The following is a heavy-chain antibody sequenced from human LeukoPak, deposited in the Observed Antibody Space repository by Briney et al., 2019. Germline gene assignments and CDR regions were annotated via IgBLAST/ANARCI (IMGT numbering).Heavy chain of an antibody. D-gene: IGHD2-15*01. CDR3: ARANGYCSGAICYAWYLDY. CDR1: GYTFTNYY. Sequence: ASVNVSCNASGYTFTNYYMHWVRHAPGQGLEWKGVLNPSGGSTRYAQKFQGRVTMIRDTSTSTVYMELSSLRAEDTAVYYCARANGYCSGAICYAWYLDYWGQGTLVTVSS. CDR2: LNPSGGST. V-gene: IGHV1-46*01. J-gene: IGHJ4*02.